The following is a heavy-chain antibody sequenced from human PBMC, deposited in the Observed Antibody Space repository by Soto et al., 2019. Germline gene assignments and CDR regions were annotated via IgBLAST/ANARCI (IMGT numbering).Heavy chain of an antibody. V-gene: IGHV3-23*01. CDR2: INDSGDRT. D-gene: IGHD3-22*01. CDR3: VKDDGGYPSTAPH. Sequence: EVQLLASGGGLVQPGGSLRLSCAASGITSSNYPMSWVRQAPGKGLDWVSGINDSGDRTYYADSAKGRFTISKDISKKSLSLQLDHLGVADTAVYFCVKDDGGYPSTAPHWGQGTLVTVSS. CDR1: GITSSNYP. J-gene: IGHJ1*01.